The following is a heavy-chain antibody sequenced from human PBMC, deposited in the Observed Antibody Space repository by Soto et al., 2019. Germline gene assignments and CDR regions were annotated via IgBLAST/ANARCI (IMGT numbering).Heavy chain of an antibody. V-gene: IGHV1-69*12. CDR3: ARDKDRLQLGGNYYFIMDV. D-gene: IGHD4-4*01. Sequence: QVQLEQSGAEVKKPGSSVKVSCKASGGTFSNSAISWVRQAPGQGLEWMGGIMPIFRTPDYAQKFQGRVTIPADXSXTXAXXELSGLRSEDTAVYYCARDKDRLQLGGNYYFIMDVWGQGTTVTVSS. CDR2: IMPIFRTP. CDR1: GGTFSNSA. J-gene: IGHJ6*02.